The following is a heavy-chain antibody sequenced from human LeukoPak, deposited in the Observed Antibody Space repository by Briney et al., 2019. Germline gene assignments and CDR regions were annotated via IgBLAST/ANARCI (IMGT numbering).Heavy chain of an antibody. CDR3: AKEETDTCYSCTDH. J-gene: IGHJ4*02. V-gene: IGHV3-48*03. Sequence: GGSLRLSCAASGFIFSTYEMNWVRQAPGKGLEWVSYISSSGTTIDYADSVKGRFTISRDNTKNSLYLQMNSLRVEDTAVYYGAKEETDTCYSCTDHWGQGTLVTVSS. CDR2: ISSSGTTI. CDR1: GFIFSTYE. D-gene: IGHD2-15*01.